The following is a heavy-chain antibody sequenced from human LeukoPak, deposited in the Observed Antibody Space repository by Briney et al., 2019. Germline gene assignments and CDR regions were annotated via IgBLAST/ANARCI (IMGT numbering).Heavy chain of an antibody. CDR2: IKSKTDGGTT. Sequence: GGSLRLSCAASGFTFSNAWMSWVRQAPGKGLEWVGRIKSKTDGGTTDYAATVKGRFTISRDDSKNTLYLQMNSLKTEDTAVYYCTTTLDLTSHDAFDIWGQGTMVTVSS. V-gene: IGHV3-15*01. D-gene: IGHD3/OR15-3a*01. CDR1: GFTFSNAW. CDR3: TTTLDLTSHDAFDI. J-gene: IGHJ3*02.